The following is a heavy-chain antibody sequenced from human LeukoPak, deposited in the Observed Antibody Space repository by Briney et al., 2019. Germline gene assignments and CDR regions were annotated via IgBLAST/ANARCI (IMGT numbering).Heavy chain of an antibody. CDR1: GFTFRTYE. D-gene: IGHD1-26*01. CDR3: ARDREDIVGAPLDY. Sequence: PGGSLRLSCAASGFTFRTYEMNWVRQAPGKGLEWVANIKQDGSEKYYVDSVKGRFTISRDNAKNSLYLQMNSLRAEDTAVYYCARDREDIVGAPLDYWGQGTLVTVSS. J-gene: IGHJ4*02. V-gene: IGHV3-7*01. CDR2: IKQDGSEK.